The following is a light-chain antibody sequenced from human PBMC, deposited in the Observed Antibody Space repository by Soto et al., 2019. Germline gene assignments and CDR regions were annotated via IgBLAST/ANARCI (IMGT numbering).Light chain of an antibody. Sequence: QSALTQPPSASGSPGQSVTISCTGTSSDVGGYNYVSWYQQHPGKAPKLMIYEVSKRPSGVPDRFSGSKSGNTASLTVSGLQAEAEADYYCSSYAGSNSWVFGGGTKLTVL. CDR3: SSYAGSNSWV. CDR2: EVS. CDR1: SSDVGGYNY. J-gene: IGLJ3*02. V-gene: IGLV2-8*01.